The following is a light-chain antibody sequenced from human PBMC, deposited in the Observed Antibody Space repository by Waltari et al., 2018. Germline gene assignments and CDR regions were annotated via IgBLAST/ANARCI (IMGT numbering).Light chain of an antibody. CDR1: PSVLYNSNNKNY. V-gene: IGKV4-1*01. CDR2: WAS. Sequence: DIVMTQSPDSLAVSLGERATIDCKSSPSVLYNSNNKNYVAWFQQKPGQPPKLLIYWASTRESGVPDRFTGSGSGTDFTLTISSLQAEDVAVYYCQQYYTPPHTFGQGTKLEIK. J-gene: IGKJ2*01. CDR3: QQYYTPPHT.